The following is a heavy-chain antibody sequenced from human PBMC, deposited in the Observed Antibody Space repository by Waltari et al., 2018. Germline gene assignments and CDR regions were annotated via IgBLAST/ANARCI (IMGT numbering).Heavy chain of an antibody. CDR1: GGSINTFY. CDR2: IYYSGST. V-gene: IGHV4-59*01. Sequence: QVQLQESGPGLVKPSETLSLTCTVSGGSINTFYWTWIRQPPGKGLEWIGNIYYSGSTNYSPSLKSRVTISVDTSKNQFSLNLSSVTAADTAVYYCARGGSGSRANFDCWGQGTLVTVSS. CDR3: ARGGSGSRANFDC. J-gene: IGHJ4*02. D-gene: IGHD3-10*01.